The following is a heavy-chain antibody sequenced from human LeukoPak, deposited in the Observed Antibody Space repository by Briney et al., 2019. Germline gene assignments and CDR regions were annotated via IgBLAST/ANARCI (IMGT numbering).Heavy chain of an antibody. CDR2: IRYDGSNK. Sequence: GGSLRLSCAASGFAFSSYGMHWVRQAPGKGLEWVAFIRYDGSNKYYADSVKGRFTISRDNSKNTLYLQMNSLRAEDTAVYYCAILGGYSYGGRYFDYWGQGTLVTVSS. CDR3: AILGGYSYGGRYFDY. D-gene: IGHD5-18*01. CDR1: GFAFSSYG. V-gene: IGHV3-30*02. J-gene: IGHJ4*02.